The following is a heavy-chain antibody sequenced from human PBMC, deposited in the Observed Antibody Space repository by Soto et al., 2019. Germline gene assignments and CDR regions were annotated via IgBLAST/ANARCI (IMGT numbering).Heavy chain of an antibody. V-gene: IGHV3-30*18. CDR2: ISYDGSNK. D-gene: IGHD3-22*01. Sequence: QVQLVESGGGVVQPGRSLRLSCAASGFTFSSYGMHWVRQAPGKGLEWVAVISYDGSNKYYADSEKGRFTIYRDNSKNTLYLQMNSLRAEDTAVYYCAKDCLGYDRSGYYAPRDYGVDVWGQGTTVTVSS. CDR1: GFTFSSYG. CDR3: AKDCLGYDRSGYYAPRDYGVDV. J-gene: IGHJ6*02.